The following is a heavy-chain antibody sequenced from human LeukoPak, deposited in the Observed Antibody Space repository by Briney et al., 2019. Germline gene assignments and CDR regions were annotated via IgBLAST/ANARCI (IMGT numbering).Heavy chain of an antibody. J-gene: IGHJ3*02. CDR3: AKADGYSSSWPDAFDI. D-gene: IGHD6-13*01. Sequence: GGSRRLSCAASGFTFSSYAMSWVRQAPGKGLEWVSAISGSGGSTYYADSVKGRFTISRDNSKNTLYLQMNSLRAEDTAVYYCAKADGYSSSWPDAFDIWGQGTMVTVSS. CDR1: GFTFSSYA. CDR2: ISGSGGST. V-gene: IGHV3-23*01.